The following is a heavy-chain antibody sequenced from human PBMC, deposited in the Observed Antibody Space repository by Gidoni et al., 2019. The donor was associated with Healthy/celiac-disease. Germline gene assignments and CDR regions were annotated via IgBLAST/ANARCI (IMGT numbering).Heavy chain of an antibody. J-gene: IGHJ4*02. D-gene: IGHD2-15*01. CDR1: GGTFSRYA. V-gene: IGHV1-69*01. CDR3: ASRSHCSGGSCSDY. CDR2: IIPIFGTA. Sequence: QVQLVQSGAAVKKPGSSVKVSCQASGGTFSRYAISWVRQAPGQGLECMGGIIPIFGTANDAQKFQGIVTITADESTSTAYMELSSLRSEDTSVYYCASRSHCSGGSCSDYWGQGTLVTVSS.